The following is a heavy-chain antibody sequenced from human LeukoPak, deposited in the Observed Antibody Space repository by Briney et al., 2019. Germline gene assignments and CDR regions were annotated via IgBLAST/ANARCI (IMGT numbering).Heavy chain of an antibody. D-gene: IGHD3-22*01. Sequence: SETLSLTCTVSGGSVSSYYWSWLRQPAGEGLEWIGRIYNSGSTNYNPSLKSRVTVSVDTSKNQFSLKLSSVTAADTAVYYCARSHMYYYDSSGYLASDYWGQGTLVTVSS. CDR2: IYNSGST. V-gene: IGHV4-4*07. CDR3: ARSHMYYYDSSGYLASDY. J-gene: IGHJ4*02. CDR1: GGSVSSYY.